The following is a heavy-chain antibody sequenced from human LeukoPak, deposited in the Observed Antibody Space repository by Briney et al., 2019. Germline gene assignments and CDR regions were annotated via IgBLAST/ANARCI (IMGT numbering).Heavy chain of an antibody. CDR1: GGSFSGYY. CDR3: ARHREYDILTGYYLPFFDY. V-gene: IGHV4-34*01. CDR2: INHSGST. D-gene: IGHD3-9*01. J-gene: IGHJ4*02. Sequence: SETLSLTCAVFGGSFSGYYWSWIRQPPGKGLEWIGEINHSGSTNYNPSLKSRVTISVDTSKNQFSLKLSSVTAADTAVYYCARHREYDILTGYYLPFFDYWGQGTLVTVSS.